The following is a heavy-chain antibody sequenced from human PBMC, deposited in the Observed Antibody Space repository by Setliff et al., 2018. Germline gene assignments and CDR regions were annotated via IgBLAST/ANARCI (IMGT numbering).Heavy chain of an antibody. CDR2: INPTGGRT. J-gene: IGHJ4*02. D-gene: IGHD4-17*01. Sequence: GASVKVSCKVSGYTLTELSMHWIRQAPGQGLEWMGRINPTGGRTTYAQKFQGRVTLTRDTSTSTVYMELSSLRSEDTAMYYCARLEKDYGDHVRKSLDYWGQGTLVTVSS. V-gene: IGHV1-46*01. CDR1: GYTLTELS. CDR3: ARLEKDYGDHVRKSLDY.